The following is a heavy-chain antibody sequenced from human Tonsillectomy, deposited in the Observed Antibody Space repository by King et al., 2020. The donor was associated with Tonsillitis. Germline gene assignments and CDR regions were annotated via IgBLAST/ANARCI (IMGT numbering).Heavy chain of an antibody. J-gene: IGHJ4*02. CDR3: TTHIKYYSDSSDSYFDF. CDR1: GFTFSNAW. Sequence: VQLVESGGGLVKPGGSLRLSCAASGFTFSNAWMTWVRQAPGKGLEWVGRIKSKTDDGTTDFAAPVKGRFTISRDDSKNKLYLHMNSLKTEDTAVYYCTTHIKYYSDSSDSYFDFWGQGTLVTVSS. D-gene: IGHD3-22*01. V-gene: IGHV3-15*01. CDR2: IKSKTDDGTT.